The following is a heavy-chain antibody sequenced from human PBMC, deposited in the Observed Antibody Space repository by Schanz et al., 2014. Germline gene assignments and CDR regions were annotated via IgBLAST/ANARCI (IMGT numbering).Heavy chain of an antibody. V-gene: IGHV3-11*01. CDR1: GFTFRDYQ. CDR2: ITSGSAK. Sequence: QVQLVESGGGLVKPGGSLRLSCTASGFTFRDYQMTWIRQAPGKGLEWVSYITSGSAKFYADSAKGRFTISRDNAKNSLYLQMNSLRAEDTAVYYCAREKRRTEVGLDHWGQGTLVTVS. J-gene: IGHJ4*02. CDR3: AREKRRTEVGLDH.